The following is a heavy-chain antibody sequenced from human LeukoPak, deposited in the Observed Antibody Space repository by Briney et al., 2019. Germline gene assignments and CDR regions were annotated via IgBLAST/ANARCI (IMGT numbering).Heavy chain of an antibody. J-gene: IGHJ5*02. CDR1: GFTFRDYH. Sequence: GGSLRLSCAASGFTFRDYHMTRIRQAPGKGLEWISYIKKGSAATYYADSVTGRFVISRDDARNSLYLHLTNLRAEDTATYFCARIWSARDWFDPWGQGTQVVVSS. CDR2: IKKGSAAT. D-gene: IGHD1-1*01. CDR3: ARIWSARDWFDP. V-gene: IGHV3-11*01.